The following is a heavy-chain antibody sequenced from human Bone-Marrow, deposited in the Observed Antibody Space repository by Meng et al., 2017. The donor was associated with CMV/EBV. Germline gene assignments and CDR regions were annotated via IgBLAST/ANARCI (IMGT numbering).Heavy chain of an antibody. D-gene: IGHD3-22*01. CDR3: AKTGGYYLYYFDY. Sequence: GESLKISCAASGFTFSSYGMHWVRQAPGKGLEWVSAISGSGGSTYYADSVKGRFTISRDNSKNTLYLQMNSLRAEDTAVYYCAKTGGYYLYYFDYWGQGTLVTVSS. CDR2: ISGSGGST. CDR1: GFTFSSYG. J-gene: IGHJ4*02. V-gene: IGHV3-23*01.